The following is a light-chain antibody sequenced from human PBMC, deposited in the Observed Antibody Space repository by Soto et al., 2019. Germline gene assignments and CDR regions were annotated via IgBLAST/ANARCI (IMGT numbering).Light chain of an antibody. CDR3: QSYDSSLSGSV. CDR2: VNS. CDR1: SSNIGAGYD. V-gene: IGLV1-40*01. J-gene: IGLJ2*01. Sequence: QSVLTQPPSVSGAPGQRVTISCTGSSSNIGAGYDVHWYQHLPGTAPKPLIYVNSNRPSGVPDRFSGSKSGTSASLAITGLQAEDEADYYCQSYDSSLSGSVFGGGTKLTVL.